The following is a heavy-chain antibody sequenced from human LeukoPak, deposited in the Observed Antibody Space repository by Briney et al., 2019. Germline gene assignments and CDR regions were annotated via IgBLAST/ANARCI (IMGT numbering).Heavy chain of an antibody. Sequence: GGALRLSCAAPGFTFGSSWMTWIRQAPGKVLEWVANVKQGGSEKYYVDSVMGRFTSSRDNAKNSLSLQMNSLRAEDTAVYSCARVVAYYGVPGLFDSWGQGTLVTVSS. CDR3: ARVVAYYGVPGLFDS. CDR2: VKQGGSEK. V-gene: IGHV3-7*01. J-gene: IGHJ4*02. D-gene: IGHD2-21*01. CDR1: GFTFGSSW.